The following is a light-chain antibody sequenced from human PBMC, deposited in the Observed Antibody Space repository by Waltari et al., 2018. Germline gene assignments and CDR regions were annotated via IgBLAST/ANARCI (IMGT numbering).Light chain of an antibody. CDR2: GAS. V-gene: IGKV3-20*01. J-gene: IGKJ2*01. Sequence: VLTQSPGTLSLSPGERATLSCRARLRLTKRYLAWYQQNPGQAPRLLIYGASSRAACIPDRFTGSGSGTDYTLTISRLEPEDFAVYYCQQYGSSVMYTFGQGTRLEI. CDR1: LRLTKRY. CDR3: QQYGSSVMYT.